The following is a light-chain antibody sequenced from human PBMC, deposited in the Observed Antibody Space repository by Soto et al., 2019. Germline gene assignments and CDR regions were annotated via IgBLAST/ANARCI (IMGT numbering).Light chain of an antibody. CDR2: SAS. Sequence: EIVMTQSPATLSVSPGERATHSCRASQSVYTALAWYQQRPGQAPRLLIYSASTRATGIPARFSGSGSGTEFTLTISSLQSEDFAVYYCQQYNKWPLTFGGGTTVEIK. J-gene: IGKJ4*01. CDR1: QSVYTA. CDR3: QQYNKWPLT. V-gene: IGKV3-15*01.